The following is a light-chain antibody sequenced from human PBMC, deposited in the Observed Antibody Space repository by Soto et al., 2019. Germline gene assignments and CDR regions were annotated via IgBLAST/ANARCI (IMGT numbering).Light chain of an antibody. CDR3: QQRSNWPRT. J-gene: IGKJ1*01. Sequence: EIVLTQSPATLSLSPGERATLSCRASQSVSSYLAWYQQKPGQAPRLLIYDASNRATGIPARFSGSGSGTDFTLTNRSLEPEDVAVYYCQQRSNWPRTFGQGTKVEIK. CDR1: QSVSSY. V-gene: IGKV3-11*01. CDR2: DAS.